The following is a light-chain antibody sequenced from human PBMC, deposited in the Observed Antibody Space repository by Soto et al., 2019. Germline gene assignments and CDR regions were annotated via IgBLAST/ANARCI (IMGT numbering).Light chain of an antibody. CDR3: QSYGTSLSGLYV. V-gene: IGLV1-40*01. J-gene: IGLJ1*01. Sequence: QAVVTQPPSVSGAPGQRVTISCTGSSSNIGAGKDVHWYQQLPGTAPKLLIYGDNTRPSGVPDRFSVSKSGTSASLAITGLQAEDEADYYCQSYGTSLSGLYVFGTGTKLTVL. CDR1: SSNIGAGKD. CDR2: GDN.